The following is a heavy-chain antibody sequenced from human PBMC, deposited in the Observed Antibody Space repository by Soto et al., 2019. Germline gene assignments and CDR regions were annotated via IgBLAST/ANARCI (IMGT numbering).Heavy chain of an antibody. J-gene: IGHJ4*02. D-gene: IGHD2-21*02. V-gene: IGHV3-7*01. Sequence: GGSLRLSCAVSGFTFGSYWMNWVRLIPGKGLEWVAYIKPDGSATYYVDSVKGRFTISRDNAKNSLYLQMNSLRVEDTSVYYCARAGYCGPGCYYYFDYWGQGTLVTVSS. CDR2: IKPDGSAT. CDR3: ARAGYCGPGCYYYFDY. CDR1: GFTFGSYW.